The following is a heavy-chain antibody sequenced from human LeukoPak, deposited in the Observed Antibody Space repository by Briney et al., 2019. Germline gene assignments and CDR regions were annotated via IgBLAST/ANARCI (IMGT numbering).Heavy chain of an antibody. V-gene: IGHV3-53*01. Sequence: GGSLRLSCAASGFTVSSNYMSWVHQPPGKGLEWVSVIFSGGGTYYVDSVKGRFTISRDNSKNTLYLQINSLRAEDTAVYYCASGRYSSSWYHHFDYWGQGTLVTVSS. CDR3: ASGRYSSSWYHHFDY. J-gene: IGHJ4*02. CDR2: IFSGGGT. D-gene: IGHD6-13*01. CDR1: GFTVSSNY.